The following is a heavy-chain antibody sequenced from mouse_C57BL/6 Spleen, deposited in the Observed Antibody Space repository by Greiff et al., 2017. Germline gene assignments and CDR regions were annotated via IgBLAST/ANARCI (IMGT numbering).Heavy chain of an antibody. CDR1: GFTFSSYT. CDR2: ISGGGGNT. D-gene: IGHD1-1*01. CDR3: ARPLYGSSYWFAY. V-gene: IGHV5-9*01. J-gene: IGHJ3*01. Sequence: VKLVESGGGLVKPGGSLKLSCAASGFTFSSYTMSWVRQTPEKRLEWVATISGGGGNTYYPDSVKGRFTISRDNAKNTLYLQMSSLRSEDTALYYCARPLYGSSYWFAYWGQGTLVTVSA.